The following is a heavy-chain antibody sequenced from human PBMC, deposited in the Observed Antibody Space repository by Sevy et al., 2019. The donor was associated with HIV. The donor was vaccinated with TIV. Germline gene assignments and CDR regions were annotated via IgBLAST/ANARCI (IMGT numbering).Heavy chain of an antibody. V-gene: IGHV3-23*01. CDR3: AKDPNDIVATIQGDAFDI. CDR1: GFTFSSYA. Sequence: GGSLRLSCAASGFTFSSYAMSWVRQAPGKGLEWVSAISGSGGSTYYADSVKGRFTISRDNSKNTLYLQMNSLRAEDTAVYYCAKDPNDIVATIQGDAFDIWGQGTMVTVSS. J-gene: IGHJ3*02. CDR2: ISGSGGST. D-gene: IGHD5-12*01.